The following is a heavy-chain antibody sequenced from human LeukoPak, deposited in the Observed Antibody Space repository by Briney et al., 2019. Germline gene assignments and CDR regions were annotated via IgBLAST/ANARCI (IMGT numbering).Heavy chain of an antibody. D-gene: IGHD6-6*01. CDR2: IYHSGST. J-gene: IGHJ5*02. CDR3: ARGLPLSSWFDP. Sequence: SETLSLTCAVYGGSFSGYYWSWIRQPPGKGLEWIGEIYHSGSTNYNPSLKGRVIISVDKSKNQFSLKLSSVTAADTAVYYCARGLPLSSWFDPWGQGTLVTVSS. V-gene: IGHV4-34*01. CDR1: GGSFSGYY.